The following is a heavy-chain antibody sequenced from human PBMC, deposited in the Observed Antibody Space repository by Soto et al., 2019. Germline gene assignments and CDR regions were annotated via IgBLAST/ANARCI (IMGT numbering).Heavy chain of an antibody. Sequence: QVQLVQSGAEVKKPGSWVKVSCKASGGTFSGDAISWLRQAPGQGLEWMGQIVPFFKGTKYAQKFQGRVTSTADDSTSTAFLDLSSLRSEDTAVSFCARDVSVHYYDSTYYYYAMDVCGQGTTVTVSS. D-gene: IGHD3-22*01. CDR3: ARDVSVHYYDSTYYYYAMDV. V-gene: IGHV1-69*01. CDR2: IVPFFKGT. CDR1: GGTFSGDA. J-gene: IGHJ6*02.